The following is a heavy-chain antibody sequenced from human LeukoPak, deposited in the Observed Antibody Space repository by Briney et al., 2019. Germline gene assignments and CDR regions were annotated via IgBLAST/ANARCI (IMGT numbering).Heavy chain of an antibody. J-gene: IGHJ4*02. V-gene: IGHV1-69*02. D-gene: IGHD1-26*01. CDR1: GGTFSSYT. CDR2: IIPILGIA. CDR3: ATPSGSYYGGVDY. Sequence: ASVKVSCKASGGTFSSYTISWVRQAPGQGLEWMGRIIPILGIANYAQKFQGRVTITADKSTNTAYMELSSLRSEDTAVYYCATPSGSYYGGVDYWGQGTLVTVSS.